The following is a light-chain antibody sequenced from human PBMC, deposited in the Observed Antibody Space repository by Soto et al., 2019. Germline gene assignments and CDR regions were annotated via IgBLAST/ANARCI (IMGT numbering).Light chain of an antibody. J-gene: IGKJ1*01. V-gene: IGKV1-9*01. CDR3: QQYNSYPEA. CDR1: QSISSY. CDR2: AAS. Sequence: IRLSYSASSLSAYVSDRVTITRRASQSISSYLAWYQQKPGKVPKLLIYAASTLQSGVPSRFSGSGSGTDFTLTISSLQPDDFATYYCQQYNSYPEAFGQGTKVDIK.